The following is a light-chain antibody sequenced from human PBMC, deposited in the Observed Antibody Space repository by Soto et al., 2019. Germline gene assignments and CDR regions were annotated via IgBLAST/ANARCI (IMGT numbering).Light chain of an antibody. Sequence: DTVLTESPATVSVWPRERTTLSCRASQSVSSHLAWYQQIPGQAPRLLIYGASSRATGIPDRFSGSGSGTDFTLTISRLEPEDFADYYCQQYKNWPAITFGQGTRLEVK. CDR3: QQYKNWPAIT. CDR2: GAS. J-gene: IGKJ5*01. V-gene: IGKV3D-15*01. CDR1: QSVSSH.